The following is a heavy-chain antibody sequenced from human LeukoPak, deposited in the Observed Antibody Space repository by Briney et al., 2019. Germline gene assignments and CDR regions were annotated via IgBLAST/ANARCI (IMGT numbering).Heavy chain of an antibody. V-gene: IGHV4-59*01. CDR2: IYYSGST. D-gene: IGHD6-25*01. Sequence: PSETLSLTCTVSGGSISSYYWSWIRQPPGKGLEWIGYIYYSGSTNYNPSLKSRVTISVDTSKNQFSLKLSSVTAADTAVYYCASEAADDAFDIWGQGTMVTVSS. J-gene: IGHJ3*02. CDR1: GGSISSYY. CDR3: ASEAADDAFDI.